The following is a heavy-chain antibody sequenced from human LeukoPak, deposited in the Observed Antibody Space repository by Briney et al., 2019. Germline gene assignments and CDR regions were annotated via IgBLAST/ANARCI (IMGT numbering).Heavy chain of an antibody. V-gene: IGHV3-21*01. J-gene: IGHJ6*03. CDR3: ARDGDTVLTRGYYYYMDV. CDR2: ISSSSSYI. D-gene: IGHD4-23*01. Sequence: PGGSLRLSCAASGITFSSYSMNWVRQAPGKGLEWVSSISSSSSYIYYVDSVKGRFTISRDNAKKSLYLQMNSLRAEDTALYYCARDGDTVLTRGYYYYMDVWGKGTTVTVSS. CDR1: GITFSSYS.